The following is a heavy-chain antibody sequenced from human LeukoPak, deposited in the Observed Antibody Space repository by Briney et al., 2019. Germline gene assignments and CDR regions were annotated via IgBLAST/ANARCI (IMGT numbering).Heavy chain of an antibody. V-gene: IGHV1-3*01. D-gene: IGHD1-26*01. CDR2: ISGGSGDT. Sequence: ASVKVSCKASGYIFTNYAMHWVRQAPGQRLEWMGRISGGSGDTKYSQKFQDRVTTTRDTSASTAYMELNSLRSEDTAVYYCARIGWELPHTDYYFDYWGQGTLVTVSS. CDR1: GYIFTNYA. CDR3: ARIGWELPHTDYYFDY. J-gene: IGHJ4*02.